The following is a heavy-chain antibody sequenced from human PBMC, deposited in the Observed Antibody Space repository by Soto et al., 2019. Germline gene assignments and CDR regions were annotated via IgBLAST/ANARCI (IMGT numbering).Heavy chain of an antibody. CDR1: GGTFSSYA. CDR3: ARDEVDIVGTIGPPYYYGMDV. D-gene: IGHD5-12*01. CDR2: IIPIFGTA. Sequence: ASVKVSCKASGGTFSSYAISWVRQAPGQGLEWMGGIIPIFGTANYAQKFQGRVTITADESTSTAYMELSSLRSEDTAVYYCARDEVDIVGTIGPPYYYGMDVWGQGTTVTVSS. V-gene: IGHV1-69*01. J-gene: IGHJ6*02.